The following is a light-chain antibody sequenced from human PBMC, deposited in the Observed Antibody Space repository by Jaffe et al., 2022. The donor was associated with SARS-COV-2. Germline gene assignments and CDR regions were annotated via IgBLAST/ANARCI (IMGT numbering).Light chain of an antibody. Sequence: EIVLTQSPATLSLSPGERATLSCRASQSVITSYLAWYQQNPGQAPRLLMYGASNRAPGIPDRFSGSGSGTDFSLTISRLEPEDFAVYYCHQYGSSPGTFGQGTKVEIK. V-gene: IGKV3-20*01. CDR2: GAS. J-gene: IGKJ1*01. CDR1: QSVITSY. CDR3: HQYGSSPGT.